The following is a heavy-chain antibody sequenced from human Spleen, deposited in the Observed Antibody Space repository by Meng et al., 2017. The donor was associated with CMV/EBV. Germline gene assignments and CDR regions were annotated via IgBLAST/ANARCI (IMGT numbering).Heavy chain of an antibody. CDR3: ARGGSYSGYDWYFDY. CDR1: GFTFSTYD. Sequence: GESLKISCAASGFTFSTYDMHWVRQAPGKGLEWVSVIYSGGSTYYADSVKGRFTISRDNSKNTLYLQMNSLRAEDTAVYYCARGGSYSGYDWYFDYWGQGTLVTVSS. CDR2: IYSGGST. J-gene: IGHJ4*02. V-gene: IGHV3-53*01. D-gene: IGHD5-12*01.